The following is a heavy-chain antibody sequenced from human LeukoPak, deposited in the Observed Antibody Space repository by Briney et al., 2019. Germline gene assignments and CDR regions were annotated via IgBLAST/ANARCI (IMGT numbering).Heavy chain of an antibody. Sequence: GASVKVSCKTSGGTFNNSAISRVRQAPGQGLEWLEGIMPLFGTAGYAQKFQGRVTITKDESTRTVYLELTSLTSDDTAVYYCARDVHGDYGSGWFDPWGQGTLVSVSS. CDR2: IMPLFGTA. CDR1: GGTFNNSA. V-gene: IGHV1-69*05. J-gene: IGHJ5*02. D-gene: IGHD4-17*01. CDR3: ARDVHGDYGSGWFDP.